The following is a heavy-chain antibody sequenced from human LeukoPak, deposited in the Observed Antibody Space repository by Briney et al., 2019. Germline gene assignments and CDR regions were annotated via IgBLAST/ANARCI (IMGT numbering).Heavy chain of an antibody. D-gene: IGHD4-17*01. CDR2: ISSSGGST. CDR1: GFTFSSYA. CDR3: AKDLYTYGTTPLDY. J-gene: IGHJ4*02. V-gene: IGHV3-23*01. Sequence: GGSLRLSCAASGFTFSSYAMSWVRQAAGKGLEWVSSISSSGGSTYYADPVKGRFTISRDYFKNTLFLQMNSLRAEDTAVYYCAKDLYTYGTTPLDYWGQGTLVTVSS.